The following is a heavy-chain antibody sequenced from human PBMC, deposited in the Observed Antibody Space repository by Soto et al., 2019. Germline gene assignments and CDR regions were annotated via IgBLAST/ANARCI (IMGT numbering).Heavy chain of an antibody. CDR1: GGSISSGDYY. CDR3: ARGGCAYCGGDCYDY. CDR2: IYYSGST. D-gene: IGHD2-21*01. V-gene: IGHV4-30-4*01. J-gene: IGHJ4*02. Sequence: QVQLQESGPGLVKPSQTLSLTCTVSGGSISSGDYYWSWIRQPPGKGLEWIGYIYYSGSTYYNPSLKSRVTISVDTSKNQCSLKLSSVTAADTAVYYCARGGCAYCGGDCYDYWGQGTLVTVSS.